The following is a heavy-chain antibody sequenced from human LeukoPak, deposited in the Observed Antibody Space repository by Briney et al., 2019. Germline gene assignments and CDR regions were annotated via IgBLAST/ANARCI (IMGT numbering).Heavy chain of an antibody. Sequence: GESLKISCEGSGYTFRSYWIGWVRQMHGKDLEWMGMIYPDDSDTRYSPSFQGQVTFSADLSLNTAYLQWISLEASDTAIYYCTRQSQACSTGSCYVVSWGQGTQVTVSS. D-gene: IGHD2-15*01. CDR2: IYPDDSDT. CDR3: TRQSQACSTGSCYVVS. CDR1: GYTFRSYW. V-gene: IGHV5-51*01. J-gene: IGHJ5*01.